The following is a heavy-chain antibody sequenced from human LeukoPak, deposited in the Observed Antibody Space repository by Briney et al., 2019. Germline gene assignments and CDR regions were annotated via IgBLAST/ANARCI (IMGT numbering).Heavy chain of an antibody. CDR1: SVSISGGGYC. V-gene: IGHV4-30-4*07. J-gene: IGHJ6*03. Sequence: SETLSLTCAVSSVSISGGGYCWNWIRQPPGKGLEWIGYICYSGITYYNPSLKSRLTMSLDTSNNQFSLHLSSVTAADTAVYYCARQVGRGTQVYYMDVWGKGTTATVSS. D-gene: IGHD3-16*01. CDR2: ICYSGIT. CDR3: ARQVGRGTQVYYMDV.